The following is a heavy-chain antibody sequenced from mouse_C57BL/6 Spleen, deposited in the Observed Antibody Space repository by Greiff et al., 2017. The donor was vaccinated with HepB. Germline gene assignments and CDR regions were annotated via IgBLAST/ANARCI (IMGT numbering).Heavy chain of an antibody. CDR1: GYAFSSSW. CDR3: ARLSGTDY. CDR2: IYPGDGDT. J-gene: IGHJ3*01. D-gene: IGHD3-3*01. V-gene: IGHV1-82*01. Sequence: VQLQQSGPELVKPGASVKISCKASGYAFSSSWMNWVKQRPGKGLEWIGRIYPGDGDTNYNGKFKGKATLTADKSSSTAYMQLSSLTSEDSAVYFCARLSGTDYWGQGTLVTVSA.